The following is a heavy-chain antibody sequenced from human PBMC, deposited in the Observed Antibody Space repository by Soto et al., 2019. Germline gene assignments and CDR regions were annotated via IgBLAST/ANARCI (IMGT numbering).Heavy chain of an antibody. Sequence: PXGSLRLSCSAAGVSFVNYAMNWVRQAPGKGLEWVSGLSGSGTSTYYADSVKGRFTISRDNSRDTLFLQMNSLTADDTAVYYCAKATTNGGWFNPFDYWGQGALVTVSS. D-gene: IGHD6-19*01. V-gene: IGHV3-23*01. J-gene: IGHJ4*02. CDR3: AKATTNGGWFNPFDY. CDR1: GVSFVNYA. CDR2: LSGSGTST.